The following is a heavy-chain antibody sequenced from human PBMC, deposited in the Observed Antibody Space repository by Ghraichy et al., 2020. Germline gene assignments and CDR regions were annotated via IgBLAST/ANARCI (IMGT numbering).Heavy chain of an antibody. J-gene: IGHJ6*02. V-gene: IGHV4-30-4*01. Sequence: SETLSLTCTVSGGSISSGDYYWSWIRQPPGKGLEWIGYIHYSGTTYYNPSLKSRLTISVNTSKNQFSLKLSSVTAADTAVFYCARDGWLGDSNSPGYGMDVWGQGTTVTVSS. CDR3: ARDGWLGDSNSPGYGMDV. CDR2: IHYSGTT. CDR1: GGSISSGDYY. D-gene: IGHD3-10*01.